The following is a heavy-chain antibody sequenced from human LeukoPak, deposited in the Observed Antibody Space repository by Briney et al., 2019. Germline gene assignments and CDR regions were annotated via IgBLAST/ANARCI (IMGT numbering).Heavy chain of an antibody. V-gene: IGHV3-9*01. CDR3: AKDDRYYYDRSGYYSGMDV. J-gene: IGHJ6*02. CDR2: ISWNSGSI. Sequence: PGGSLRLSCAASGFTFDDYAMHWVRQAPGKGLEWVSGISWNSGSIGYADSVKSRFTISRDNAKNSLYLQMNSLRAEDTALYYCAKDDRYYYDRSGYYSGMDVWGQGTTVTVSS. D-gene: IGHD3-22*01. CDR1: GFTFDDYA.